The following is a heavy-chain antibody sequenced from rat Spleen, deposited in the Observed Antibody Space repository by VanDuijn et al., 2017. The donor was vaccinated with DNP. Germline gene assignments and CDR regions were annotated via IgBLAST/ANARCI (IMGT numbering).Heavy chain of an antibody. CDR1: GFTFSDCN. D-gene: IGHD5-1*01. CDR2: ISSGAGNT. V-gene: IGHV5S13*01. CDR3: ARQDWERFAY. Sequence: EVQLVESGGGLVQPGRSLKLSCAASGFTFSDCNMAWVRQAPKKGLEWVASISSGAGNTYYRDSVKGRFTISRDNTKNTQYLQMVSLRSEDTATYYCARQDWERFAYWGQGTLVTVSS. J-gene: IGHJ3*01.